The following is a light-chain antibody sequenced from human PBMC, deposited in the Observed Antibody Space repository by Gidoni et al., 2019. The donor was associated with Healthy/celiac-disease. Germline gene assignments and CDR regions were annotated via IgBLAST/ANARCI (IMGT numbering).Light chain of an antibody. J-gene: IGLJ3*02. V-gene: IGLV3-25*03. Sequence: YELTQPPSVSVSPGQTARITCSGDALPKQYAYWYQQKPGQAPVLVIYKDSERPSGIPERFSGSSSGTTVTLTISGVQAEDEADYYCQSADSSGTSWVFGGGTKLTVL. CDR1: ALPKQY. CDR3: QSADSSGTSWV. CDR2: KDS.